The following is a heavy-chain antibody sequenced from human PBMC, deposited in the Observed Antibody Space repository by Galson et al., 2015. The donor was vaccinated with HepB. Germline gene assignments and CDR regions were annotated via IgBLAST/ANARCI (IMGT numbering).Heavy chain of an antibody. D-gene: IGHD3-10*01. V-gene: IGHV3-30*04. J-gene: IGHJ6*02. CDR3: AKELWFGAFYYYGMNV. CDR2: ISYAESIK. Sequence: SLRLSCAVSGFTFSSYAMHWVRQAPGKGLEWVAVISYAESIKYYADSVKGRFTISRDISKNTLYLQINSLRADDTALYYCAKELWFGAFYYYGMNVWDRGTTVTVSS. CDR1: GFTFSSYA.